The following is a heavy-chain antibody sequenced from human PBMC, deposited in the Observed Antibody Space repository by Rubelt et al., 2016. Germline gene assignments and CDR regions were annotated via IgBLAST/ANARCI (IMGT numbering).Heavy chain of an antibody. J-gene: IGHJ4*02. CDR3: ASNYCTNGVCYNY. CDR2: INHYGGT. Sequence: QVHLQQWGAGLLKPSETLSLTCAVSGGSFSDYRWSWIRQSPGKGLEWIGEINHYGGTNYNPSLASRVTISIDTSKNQFSLKLSSVTAADTAVYYCASNYCTNGVCYNYWGQGTLVTVSS. V-gene: IGHV4-34*02. D-gene: IGHD2-8*01. CDR1: GGSFSDYR.